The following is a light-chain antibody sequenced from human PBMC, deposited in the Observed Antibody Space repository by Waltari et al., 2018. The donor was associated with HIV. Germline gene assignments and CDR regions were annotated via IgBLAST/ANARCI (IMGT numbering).Light chain of an antibody. CDR1: KIGVES. CDR2: DAS. V-gene: IGLV3-21*04. CDR3: QVWDIRSDSVV. Sequence: SYVVTQPPSVSVAPGEPATITCGGNKIGVESVHWYQQKPGQAPVLVIYDASDRPSGIPERLSASNSGNTATLTISRVEAGDEADYYCQVWDIRSDSVVFGGGTKLTVL. J-gene: IGLJ2*01.